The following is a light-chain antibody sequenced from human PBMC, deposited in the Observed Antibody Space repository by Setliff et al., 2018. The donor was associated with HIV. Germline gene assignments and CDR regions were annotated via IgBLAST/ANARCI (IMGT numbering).Light chain of an antibody. CDR3: QQYHTWPA. Sequence: DTIMTQSPATLSVSPGERVALSCRASQSVSSNVAWYQQKCGQAPRLIIYSTSTRAAGIPARFSGSGSGTEFTLTISSLQSEDFAVYYCQQYHTWPAFGQGTKVDIK. CDR1: QSVSSN. V-gene: IGKV3-15*01. J-gene: IGKJ1*01. CDR2: STS.